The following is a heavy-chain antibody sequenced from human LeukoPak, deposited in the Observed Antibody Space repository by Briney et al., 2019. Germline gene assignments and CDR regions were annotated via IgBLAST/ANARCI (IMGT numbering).Heavy chain of an antibody. D-gene: IGHD3-9*01. Sequence: GGSLRLSCAASGFTFSSYAMSWVRQAPGKGLEWVSAISGSGGSTYYADSVKGRFTISRDNSKNTLYLQMNSLRAGDTAVYYCAKDRLVLRYFDWLTGLFDYWGQGTLVTVSS. CDR1: GFTFSSYA. CDR3: AKDRLVLRYFDWLTGLFDY. CDR2: ISGSGGST. J-gene: IGHJ4*02. V-gene: IGHV3-23*01.